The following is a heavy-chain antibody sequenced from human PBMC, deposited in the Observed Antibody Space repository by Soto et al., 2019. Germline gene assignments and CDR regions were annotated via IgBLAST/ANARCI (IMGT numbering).Heavy chain of an antibody. D-gene: IGHD6-25*01. CDR1: GFTVSSNY. Sequence: EVQLVESGGGLVQPGGSLRLSCAASGFTVSSNYMSWVRQAPGKGLEWVSVIYSGGSTYYADSVKGRFTISRHNSKNTXXXXXXXXXXXXXXXXXCASGWXXXAFDIWGQGTMVTVSS. V-gene: IGHV3-53*04. J-gene: IGHJ3*02. CDR2: IYSGGST. CDR3: ASGWXXXAFDI.